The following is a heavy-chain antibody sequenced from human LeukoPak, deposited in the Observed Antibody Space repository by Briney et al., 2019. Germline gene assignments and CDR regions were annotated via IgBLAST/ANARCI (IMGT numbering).Heavy chain of an antibody. Sequence: ASVKVSCKASGYTFTSYDINWVRQATGQGLEWMGWMNPNSGNTGYAQKFQGRVTMTRNTSISTAYMELSSLGSEDSAVYYCARGFSIRSNSSGYWGQGTLVTVSS. D-gene: IGHD6-6*01. V-gene: IGHV1-8*01. CDR1: GYTFTSYD. CDR2: MNPNSGNT. CDR3: ARGFSIRSNSSGY. J-gene: IGHJ4*02.